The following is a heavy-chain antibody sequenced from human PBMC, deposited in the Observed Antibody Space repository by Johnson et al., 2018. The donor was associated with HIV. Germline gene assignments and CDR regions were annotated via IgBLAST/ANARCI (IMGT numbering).Heavy chain of an antibody. CDR1: GFTFSSYG. CDR2: IWYDGSNK. V-gene: IGHV3-33*08. J-gene: IGHJ3*02. Sequence: QLVESGGGVVQPGRSLRLSCAASGFTFSSYGMHWVRQAPGKGLEWVAVIWYDGSNKYYADSVQGRFTISRDHSKNTLYLQMNSLRAEDTVVYYCARGIAMAEDAFDIWGQGTMVTVSS. CDR3: ARGIAMAEDAFDI. D-gene: IGHD6-19*01.